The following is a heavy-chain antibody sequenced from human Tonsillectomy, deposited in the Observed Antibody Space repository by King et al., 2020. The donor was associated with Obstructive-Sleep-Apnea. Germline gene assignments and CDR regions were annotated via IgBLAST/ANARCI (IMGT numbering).Heavy chain of an antibody. CDR2: IWFDGSNK. Sequence: VQLVESGGGVVQPGRSLRLSCAASGFTFSSYGMHWVRQAPGRGLEWVALIWFDGSNKYYADSVKGRFPISRDTSKNTLFLQMNSLRAEDTAVYYCAIDNLGRYCSRGNCYPGMDVWGQGTTVTVSS. J-gene: IGHJ6*02. CDR1: GFTFSSYG. CDR3: AIDNLGRYCSRGNCYPGMDV. D-gene: IGHD2-15*01. V-gene: IGHV3-33*01.